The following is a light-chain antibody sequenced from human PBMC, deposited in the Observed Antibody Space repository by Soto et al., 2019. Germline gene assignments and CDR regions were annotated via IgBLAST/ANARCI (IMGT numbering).Light chain of an antibody. CDR1: QSISSW. CDR3: QQSYSTPIT. J-gene: IGKJ5*01. CDR2: KAS. Sequence: DIQMTQSPSTLSASVLDIVTITFLASQSISSWLAWYQQKPGKAPKLLIYKASTLKSGVPSRFSGSGSGTDFTLTISSLQPEDFATYYCQQSYSTPITFGQGTRLEI. V-gene: IGKV1-5*03.